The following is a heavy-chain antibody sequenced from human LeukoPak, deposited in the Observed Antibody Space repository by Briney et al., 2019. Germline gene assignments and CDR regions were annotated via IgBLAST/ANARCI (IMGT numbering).Heavy chain of an antibody. J-gene: IGHJ3*02. Sequence: SETLSLTCSVSGGSISSSSYYWGWIRQPPGKGLEWIGSIYYSGSVNYNPSLKTRVTISADTSKNQLSLKLTSVTAADTALYYCARQGSGGRALDIWGQGTMVTVSS. CDR2: IYYSGSV. V-gene: IGHV4-39*01. CDR3: ARQGSGGRALDI. CDR1: GGSISSSSYY.